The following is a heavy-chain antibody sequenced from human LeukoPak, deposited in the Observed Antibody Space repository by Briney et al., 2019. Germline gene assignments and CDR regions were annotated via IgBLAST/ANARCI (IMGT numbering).Heavy chain of an antibody. Sequence: PSESLSLTCTVSGGSISSSSYYWGWIRQPPGKGLEWIGIIYDSGSTYYNPSLKSRVTISVDTSKNQFSLKLSSVTAADTAVYYCARLPRVYCSSTSCPSPDYWGQGSLVTVSS. D-gene: IGHD2-2*01. J-gene: IGHJ4*02. CDR1: GGSISSSSYY. V-gene: IGHV4-39*01. CDR2: IYDSGST. CDR3: ARLPRVYCSSTSCPSPDY.